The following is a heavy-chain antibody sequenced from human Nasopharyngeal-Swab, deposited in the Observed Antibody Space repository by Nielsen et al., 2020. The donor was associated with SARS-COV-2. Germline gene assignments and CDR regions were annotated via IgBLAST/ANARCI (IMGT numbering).Heavy chain of an antibody. J-gene: IGHJ4*02. CDR2: IAVGSGNT. CDR1: GFTFTSSA. CDR3: AADRRYDFWSGYPAFDY. D-gene: IGHD3-3*01. Sequence: SVKVSCKASGFTFTSSAVQWVRQARGQRLEWIGWIAVGSGNTNYAQKFQERVTITRDMSTSTAYMELSSLRSEDTAVYYCAADRRYDFWSGYPAFDYWGQGTLVTVSS. V-gene: IGHV1-58*01.